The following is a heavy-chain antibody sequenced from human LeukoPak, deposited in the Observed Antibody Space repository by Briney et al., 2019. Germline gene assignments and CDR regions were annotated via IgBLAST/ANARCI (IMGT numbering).Heavy chain of an antibody. Sequence: KSSETLSLTCTVSGGSISSYYWSWIRQPPGKGLEWIGYIDHTGSTNYNPSLNSRVTISRDTSKNHFSLELSSATAADTAVYFCARGRVSSSTRYSTYYYYFYMDVWGKGTMVTVSS. V-gene: IGHV4-59*01. D-gene: IGHD4-11*01. CDR2: IDHTGST. CDR3: ARGRVSSSTRYSTYYYYFYMDV. J-gene: IGHJ6*03. CDR1: GGSISSYY.